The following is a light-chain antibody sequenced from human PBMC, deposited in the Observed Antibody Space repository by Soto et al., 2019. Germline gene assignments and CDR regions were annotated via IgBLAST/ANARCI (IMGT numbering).Light chain of an antibody. CDR1: QSVVINY. CDR3: QQYGSSPPYS. Sequence: EIVLTQSPGTLSLSPGERATLSCRASQSVVINYLAWYQQKPGQAPRLLIDGASSRATGIPDRFSGSGSGTDFTLTISRLEPEDFAVYYCQQYGSSPPYSFGQGTKVEIK. V-gene: IGKV3-20*01. CDR2: GAS. J-gene: IGKJ2*03.